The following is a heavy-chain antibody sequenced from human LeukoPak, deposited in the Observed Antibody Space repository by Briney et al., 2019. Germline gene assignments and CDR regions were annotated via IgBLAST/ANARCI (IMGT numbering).Heavy chain of an antibody. Sequence: GASVKVSCKASGDTFNNYFISWVRQAPGQGFEWVGWISPHSHTTHYAEKVQGRVTMTTDTSTTTVYMELRSLRSDDTAVYFCARGQCMYYWGQGTPVTVSS. D-gene: IGHD2-8*01. V-gene: IGHV1-18*01. CDR3: ARGQCMYY. J-gene: IGHJ4*02. CDR2: ISPHSHTT. CDR1: GDTFNNYF.